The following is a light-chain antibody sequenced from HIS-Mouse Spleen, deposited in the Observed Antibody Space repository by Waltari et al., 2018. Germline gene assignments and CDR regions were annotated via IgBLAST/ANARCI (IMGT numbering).Light chain of an antibody. CDR2: EGS. V-gene: IGLV2-23*01. CDR1: SSDVGSYNL. J-gene: IGLJ2*01. Sequence: QSALTQPASVSGSPGQSITISCTGTSSDVGSYNLVPWYQQHPGKAPKLRIYEGSKRPSGVSNRLSGSKSGNTASLTISGLQAEDEADYYCCSYAGSSTFVVFGGGTKLTVL. CDR3: CSYAGSSTFVV.